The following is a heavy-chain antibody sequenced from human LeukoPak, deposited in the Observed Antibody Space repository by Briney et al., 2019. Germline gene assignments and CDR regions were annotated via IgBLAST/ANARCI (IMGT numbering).Heavy chain of an antibody. CDR2: ISGSGGST. J-gene: IGHJ4*02. CDR1: GFTFSSYA. Sequence: GGSLRLSCAASGFTFSSYAMSWVRQAPGKGLEWVSGISGSGGSTNYADSVKGRFTISRDNSRNTLYLQMNSLRAEDTAVYYCAKDGTLAVAGTARFDYWGQGTLVTVSS. D-gene: IGHD6-19*01. CDR3: AKDGTLAVAGTARFDY. V-gene: IGHV3-23*01.